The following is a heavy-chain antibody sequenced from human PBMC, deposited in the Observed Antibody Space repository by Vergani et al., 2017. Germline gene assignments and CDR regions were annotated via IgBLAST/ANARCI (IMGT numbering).Heavy chain of an antibody. CDR2: ISGSGGST. Sequence: EVQLLESGGGLVQPGGSLRLSCAASGFTFSSYAMSWVRQAPGKGLEWVSAISGSGGSTYYADSVKGRFTISRDNSKNSLYLQMNSLKTEDTAVYYCTTMSYYDYVWGKYYFDYWGQGTLVTVSS. V-gene: IGHV3-23*01. CDR1: GFTFSSYA. CDR3: TTMSYYDYVWGKYYFDY. J-gene: IGHJ4*02. D-gene: IGHD3-16*01.